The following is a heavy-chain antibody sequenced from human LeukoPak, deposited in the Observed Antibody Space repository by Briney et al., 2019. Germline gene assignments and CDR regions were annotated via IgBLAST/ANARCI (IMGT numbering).Heavy chain of an antibody. CDR2: IYTSGST. J-gene: IGHJ3*02. D-gene: IGHD3-3*01. V-gene: IGHV4-4*07. Sequence: SETLSLTCAVYGGSFSGYYWSWIRQPAGKGLEWIGRIYTSGSTNYNPSLKSRVTISVDTSKNQFSLKLSSVTAADTAVYYCARDWRGGAFDICGQGTMVTVSS. CDR3: ARDWRGGAFDI. CDR1: GGSFSGYY.